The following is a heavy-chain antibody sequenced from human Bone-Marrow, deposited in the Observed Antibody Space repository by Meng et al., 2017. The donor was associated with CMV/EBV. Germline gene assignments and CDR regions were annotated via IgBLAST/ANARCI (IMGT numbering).Heavy chain of an antibody. Sequence: SETLSLTCTVSGGSISSYYWSWIRQPPGKGLEWIGYIYYSGSTNYNPSLKSRVTISIDTSKNQFSLKLSSVTAADTAVYYCARERNDFWSGYSQRYFDYWGQGKLVTVSS. V-gene: IGHV4-59*01. CDR1: GGSISSYY. D-gene: IGHD3-3*01. J-gene: IGHJ4*02. CDR2: IYYSGST. CDR3: ARERNDFWSGYSQRYFDY.